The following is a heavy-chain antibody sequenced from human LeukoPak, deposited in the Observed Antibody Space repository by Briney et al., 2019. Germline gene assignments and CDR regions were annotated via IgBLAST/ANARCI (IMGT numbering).Heavy chain of an antibody. CDR1: GGSISSGNYY. J-gene: IGHJ4*02. D-gene: IGHD2-15*01. Sequence: SETLSLTCIVSGGSISSGNYYWGWIRQPPGKGLEWIGNIHSSGSAYYNPSLKSRVTISVDTSKNQFSLKLKSVTAADTAVYYRARRRGGSSDVDYWGQGTLATVSS. V-gene: IGHV4-39*01. CDR2: IHSSGSA. CDR3: ARRRGGSSDVDY.